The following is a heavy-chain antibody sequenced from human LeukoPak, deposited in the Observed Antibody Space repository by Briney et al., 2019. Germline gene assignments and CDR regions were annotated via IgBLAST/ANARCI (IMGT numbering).Heavy chain of an antibody. CDR1: GFTFNNYW. Sequence: GGSLRLSCAASGFTFNNYWMHWVRQAPGKGLVWVSRISGGGTNTNYADSVRGRFTISRDNAKNTPYLQMNSLRAEDTAVYYCARGHSSPIDYWGQGTLVTVSS. CDR2: ISGGGTNT. J-gene: IGHJ4*02. CDR3: ARGHSSPIDY. D-gene: IGHD6-6*01. V-gene: IGHV3-74*01.